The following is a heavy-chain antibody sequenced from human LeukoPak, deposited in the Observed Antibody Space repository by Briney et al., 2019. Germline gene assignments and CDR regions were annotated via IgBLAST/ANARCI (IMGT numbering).Heavy chain of an antibody. J-gene: IGHJ4*02. D-gene: IGHD3-22*01. Sequence: ASVKVSCXASGYTFTGYYMHWVRQAPGQGLEWMGRINPNSGGTNYAQKFQGRVTMTRDTSISTAYMELSRLRSDDTAVYYCAREIDYYDSSGYYYVGPGIDYWGQGILVTVSS. CDR2: INPNSGGT. CDR3: AREIDYYDSSGYYYVGPGIDY. V-gene: IGHV1-2*06. CDR1: GYTFTGYY.